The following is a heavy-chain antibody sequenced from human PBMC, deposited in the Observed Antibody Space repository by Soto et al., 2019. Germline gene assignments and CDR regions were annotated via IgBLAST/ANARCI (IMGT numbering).Heavy chain of an antibody. V-gene: IGHV1-18*01. D-gene: IGHD3-10*01. J-gene: IGHJ5*02. Sequence: QVQLVQSGAEVKKPGASVKVSCKASGYTFTSYGISWVRQAPGQGLEWMGWISAYNGNTNYAQKLQGRVTMTTDTQTSTAYMELRSLRSDDAAVYYCARVAALLWFGELGGGWFGPWGQGTLVTVCS. CDR3: ARVAALLWFGELGGGWFGP. CDR2: ISAYNGNT. CDR1: GYTFTSYG.